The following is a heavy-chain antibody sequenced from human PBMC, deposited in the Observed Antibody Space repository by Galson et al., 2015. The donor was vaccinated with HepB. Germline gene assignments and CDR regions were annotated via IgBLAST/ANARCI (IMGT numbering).Heavy chain of an antibody. CDR3: ARDILLWFGSSYAFDI. CDR2: INAGNGNT. V-gene: IGHV1-3*01. Sequence: SVKVSCKASGYTFTSYAMHWVRQAPGQRLEWMGWINAGNGNTKYSQKFQGRVTITRDTSASTAYMELSSLRSEVTAVYYCARDILLWFGSSYAFDIWGQGTMVTVSS. CDR1: GYTFTSYA. D-gene: IGHD3-10*01. J-gene: IGHJ3*02.